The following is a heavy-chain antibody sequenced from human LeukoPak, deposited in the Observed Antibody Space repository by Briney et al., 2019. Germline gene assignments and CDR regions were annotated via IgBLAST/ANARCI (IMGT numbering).Heavy chain of an antibody. V-gene: IGHV4-39*06. Sequence: PSETLSLTCTVSGGSISSSPYYWGWIRQPPGKGLEWIGSIYYSGTTHYSPSLESRVTIALDTSKNQFPLKLASVTAADTAIYYCAKGAGGFSYYNWFDPWGQGTLVTVSS. D-gene: IGHD5-18*01. CDR3: AKGAGGFSYYNWFDP. J-gene: IGHJ5*02. CDR2: IYYSGTT. CDR1: GGSISSSPYY.